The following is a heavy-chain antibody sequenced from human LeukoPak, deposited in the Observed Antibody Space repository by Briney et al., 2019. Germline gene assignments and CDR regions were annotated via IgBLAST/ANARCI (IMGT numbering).Heavy chain of an antibody. V-gene: IGHV1-46*01. CDR3: ARGPPNDAFDI. Sequence: VASVKVSCKASGYTFTSYYMHWVRQAPGQGLEWMGIINPSGGSTSYAQKFQGRVTMTRDTSTSTVCVELSSLRSEDTAVYYCARGPPNDAFDIWGQGTMVTVSS. CDR2: INPSGGST. J-gene: IGHJ3*02. CDR1: GYTFTSYY.